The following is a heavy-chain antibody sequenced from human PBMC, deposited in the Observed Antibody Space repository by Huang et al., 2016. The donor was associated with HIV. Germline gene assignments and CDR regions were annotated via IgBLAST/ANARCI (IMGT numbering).Heavy chain of an antibody. D-gene: IGHD6-13*01. V-gene: IGHV4-39*01. CDR2: VYQSGST. J-gene: IGHJ4*02. Sequence: QLQLQESGPGQVKPSETLSLTCTVSGDFISSTNYYWGWIRQSPGKGLEWVGSVYQSGSTNYNPSPKSRVTLSVDTSRNQFSLRLNSVTAADTAVYYCASQHIGAAATWFWGRGTQVAVSS. CDR3: ASQHIGAAATWF. CDR1: GDFISSTNYY.